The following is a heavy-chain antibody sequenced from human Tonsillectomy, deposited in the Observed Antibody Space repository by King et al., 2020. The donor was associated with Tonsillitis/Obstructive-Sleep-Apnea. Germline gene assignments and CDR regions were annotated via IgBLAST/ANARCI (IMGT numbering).Heavy chain of an antibody. V-gene: IGHV3-15*01. J-gene: IGHJ4*02. CDR3: IPDPGDYEDY. D-gene: IGHD2-21*02. CDR1: GLNFKNAW. CDR2: IKSKTSGGAA. Sequence: VQLVESGGGLVKPGGSLRLSCAASGLNFKNAWMSWVRQVQGKGLEWVGRIKSKTSGGAADYAAPGKGRFTISRDDSQDTLDLQMNSLKTEDTAVYYCIPDPGDYEDYWGQGTPVSVSS.